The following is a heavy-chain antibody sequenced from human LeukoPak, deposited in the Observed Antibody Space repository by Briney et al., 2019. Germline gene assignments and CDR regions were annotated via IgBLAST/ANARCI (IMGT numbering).Heavy chain of an antibody. V-gene: IGHV4-59*12. Sequence: PSETLSLTCTVSGGSISSYYWSWIRQPPGKGLEWIGYIYYSGSTNYNPSLKSRVTISVDTSKNQFSLKLSSVTAADTAVYYCARGAWFGELLYPYFDYWGQGTLVTVSS. D-gene: IGHD3-10*01. CDR2: IYYSGST. CDR1: GGSISSYY. J-gene: IGHJ4*02. CDR3: ARGAWFGELLYPYFDY.